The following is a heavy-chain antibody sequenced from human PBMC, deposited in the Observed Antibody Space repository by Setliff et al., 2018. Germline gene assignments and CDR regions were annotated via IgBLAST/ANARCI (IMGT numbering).Heavy chain of an antibody. CDR1: GFTFSTYR. CDR3: ARDPTRRFDY. J-gene: IGHJ4*02. Sequence: GGSLRLSCAASGFTFSTYRMHWVRQAPGKGLEWVAVILDDGVKKYHADSVKGRFTISKDNAKNSLYLQMNSLRAEDTAMYYCARDPTRRFDYWGQGTLVTVSS. V-gene: IGHV3-33*08. CDR2: ILDDGVKK.